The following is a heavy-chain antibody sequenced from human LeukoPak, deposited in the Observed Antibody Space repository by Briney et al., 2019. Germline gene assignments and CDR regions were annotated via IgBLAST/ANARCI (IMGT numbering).Heavy chain of an antibody. D-gene: IGHD3-3*01. CDR2: FDPEDGET. J-gene: IGHJ4*02. V-gene: IGHV1-24*01. Sequence: ASVKVSCKVSGYTLTELSMHWVRQAPGKGLEWMGGFDPEDGETIYAQKFQGRVTMTEDTSTDTAYMELSSLRSEDTAVYYCARGSDYDFWSGYPRGDYFDYWGQGTLVTVSS. CDR3: ARGSDYDFWSGYPRGDYFDY. CDR1: GYTLTELS.